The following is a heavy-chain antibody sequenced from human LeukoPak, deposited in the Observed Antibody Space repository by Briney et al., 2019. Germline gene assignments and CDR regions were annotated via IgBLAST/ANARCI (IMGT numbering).Heavy chain of an antibody. CDR3: AKRGSSVNATPRDYFDY. J-gene: IGHJ4*02. CDR2: ISGSGDST. V-gene: IGHV3-23*01. D-gene: IGHD2-15*01. Sequence: GGSLRLSWAASGFTFSSYAMSWVRQAPGKGLEWVSVISGSGDSTYYADSVKGRFTISRDNSKNTLYLQMNSLRAEDTAVYFCAKRGSSVNATPRDYFDYWGQGNLVTVSS. CDR1: GFTFSSYA.